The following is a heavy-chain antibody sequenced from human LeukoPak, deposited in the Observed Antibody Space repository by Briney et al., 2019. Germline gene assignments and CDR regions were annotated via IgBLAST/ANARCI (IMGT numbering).Heavy chain of an antibody. D-gene: IGHD6-13*01. CDR1: GGSISSGSYY. J-gene: IGHJ5*02. V-gene: IGHV4-61*02. Sequence: TSETLSLTCTVSGGSISSGSYYWSWIRQPAGKGLEWIGRIYTSGSTNYNPSLKSRVTISVDTSKNQFSLKLSSVTAADTAVYYCARDQGSSWYNWFDPWGQGTLVTVSS. CDR2: IYTSGST. CDR3: ARDQGSSWYNWFDP.